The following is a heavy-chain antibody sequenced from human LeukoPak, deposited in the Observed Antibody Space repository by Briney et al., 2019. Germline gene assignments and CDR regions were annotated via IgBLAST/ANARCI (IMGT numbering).Heavy chain of an antibody. CDR3: ARGLGYCSSTSCYRDLDYYYSGMDV. Sequence: PSETLSLTCAVYGGSFSGYYWSWIRQPPGKGLELIGEINHSGSTNYYPSLMSRVTISVDTSKNQFSLQLSSVTAADTAVYYCARGLGYCSSTSCYRDLDYYYSGMDVWGQGTTVPVSS. CDR2: INHSGST. J-gene: IGHJ6*02. D-gene: IGHD2-2*02. V-gene: IGHV4-34*01. CDR1: GGSFSGYY.